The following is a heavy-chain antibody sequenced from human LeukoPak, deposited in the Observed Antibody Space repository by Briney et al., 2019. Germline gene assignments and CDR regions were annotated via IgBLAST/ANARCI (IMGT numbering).Heavy chain of an antibody. J-gene: IGHJ6*03. Sequence: GASVKVSCKASGGTFSSYAISWVRQAPGQGLEWMGGIIPIFGTASYAQKFQGRVTITTDESTSTAYMELSSLRSEDTAVYYCARGGYDYDYYYMDVWGKGTTVTVSS. V-gene: IGHV1-69*05. CDR1: GGTFSSYA. CDR3: ARGGYDYDYYYMDV. D-gene: IGHD5-12*01. CDR2: IIPIFGTA.